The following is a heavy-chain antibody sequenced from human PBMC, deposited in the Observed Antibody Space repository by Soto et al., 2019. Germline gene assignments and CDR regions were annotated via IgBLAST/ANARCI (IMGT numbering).Heavy chain of an antibody. CDR3: ARAGVMITFGGVIVPSYYFDY. J-gene: IGHJ4*02. Sequence: SETLSLTCTVSGGSISSGGYYWSWIRQHPGKGLEWIGYIYYSGSTYYNPSLKSRVTISVDTSKNQFSLKLSSVTAADTAVYYCARAGVMITFGGVIVPSYYFDYWGQGTLVTVSS. CDR1: GGSISSGGYY. V-gene: IGHV4-31*03. CDR2: IYYSGST. D-gene: IGHD3-16*02.